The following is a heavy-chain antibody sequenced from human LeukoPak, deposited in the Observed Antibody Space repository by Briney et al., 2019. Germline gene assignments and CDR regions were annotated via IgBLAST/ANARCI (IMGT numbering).Heavy chain of an antibody. V-gene: IGHV4-39*07. J-gene: IGHJ5*02. CDR3: ARWVYYDSGRRWFDP. CDR2: IYYSGSS. CDR1: GGSISSSSYY. D-gene: IGHD3-10*01. Sequence: MPSETLSLTCTVSGGSISSSSYYWGWIRQPPGKGLEWIGSIYYSGSSNYNPSLKSRVTMSVDTSKNQFSLKLSSVTAADTAMYYCARWVYYDSGRRWFDPWGQGTLVTVSS.